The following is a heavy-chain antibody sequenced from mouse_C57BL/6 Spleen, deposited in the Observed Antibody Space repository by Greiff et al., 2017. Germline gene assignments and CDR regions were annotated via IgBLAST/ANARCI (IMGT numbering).Heavy chain of an antibody. D-gene: IGHD2-10*01. J-gene: IGHJ1*03. Sequence: PGQGLEWIGYINPSSGYTKYNQKFKDKATLTADKSSSTAYMQLSSLTSEDSAVYYCATGEPTMVTSAFRSWYFDVWGTGTTVTVSS. CDR3: ATGEPTMVTSAFRSWYFDV. CDR2: INPSSGYT. V-gene: IGHV1-4*01.